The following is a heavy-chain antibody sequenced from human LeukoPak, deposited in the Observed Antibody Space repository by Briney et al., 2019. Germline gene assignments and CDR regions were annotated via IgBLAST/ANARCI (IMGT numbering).Heavy chain of an antibody. V-gene: IGHV4-39*01. D-gene: IGHD5-12*01. CDR1: GGSISSCTYY. Sequence: SEPLTLTCTVSGGSISSCTYYWGWIPQPPGKGLEWIGSIYYSGSTYDNPSLKSRVTISVDTPKNQFSLKLSSTTAADTAVYYCARSIVAGTRKVDYWGQGTLVTVSS. CDR3: ARSIVAGTRKVDY. CDR2: IYYSGST. J-gene: IGHJ4*02.